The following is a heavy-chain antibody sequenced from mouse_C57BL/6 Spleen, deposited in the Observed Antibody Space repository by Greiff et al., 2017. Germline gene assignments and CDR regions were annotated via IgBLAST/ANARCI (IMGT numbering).Heavy chain of an antibody. CDR1: GYTFTSCW. J-gene: IGHJ3*01. V-gene: IGHV1-61*01. CDR3: ARTNGYYAAWFAY. CDR2: IYPSDSET. Sequence: QVQLQQPGAELVRPGSSVKLSCKASGYTFTSCWMDWVKQRPGQGLEWIGNIYPSDSETHYNQKFKDKATLTVDKSSSTAYMQLSSLTSEDSAVYYCARTNGYYAAWFAYWGQGTLVTVSA. D-gene: IGHD2-3*01.